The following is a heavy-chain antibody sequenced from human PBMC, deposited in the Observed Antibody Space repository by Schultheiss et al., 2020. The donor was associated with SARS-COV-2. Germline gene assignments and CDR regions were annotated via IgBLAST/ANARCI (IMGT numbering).Heavy chain of an antibody. CDR2: VSRNGEST. CDR1: GFTFSRYA. V-gene: IGHV3-64*04. CDR3: AKFSSSSGKD. D-gene: IGHD6-13*01. Sequence: GGSLRLSCAVSGFTFSRYAFHWVRQAPGKGLEYVSTVSRNGESTYYADSVKGRFTISRDNSKNTLYLQMNSLRAEDTAVYYCAKFSSSSGKDWGQGTLVTVSS. J-gene: IGHJ4*02.